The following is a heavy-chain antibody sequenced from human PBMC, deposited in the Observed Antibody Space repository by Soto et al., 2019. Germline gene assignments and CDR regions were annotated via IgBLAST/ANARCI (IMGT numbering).Heavy chain of an antibody. J-gene: IGHJ4*02. Sequence: SETLSLTCTVSGGSISSSSYYWGWIRQPPGKGLEWIGSIYYSGSTYYNPSPKSRVTISVDTSKNQFSLKLGSVTAADTAVYYCARHDYGDYPNIEFDYWGQGTLVTVSS. CDR2: IYYSGST. CDR1: GGSISSSSYY. V-gene: IGHV4-39*01. D-gene: IGHD4-17*01. CDR3: ARHDYGDYPNIEFDY.